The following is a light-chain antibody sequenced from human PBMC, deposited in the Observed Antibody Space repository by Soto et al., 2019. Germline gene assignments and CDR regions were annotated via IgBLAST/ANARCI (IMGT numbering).Light chain of an antibody. V-gene: IGKV1-5*01. Sequence: DIQMTQSPSILSSSVGDRVTITFRSSQTITNWLAWYQQKPGKAPRLLTYDASSLESWVPSRFSGSGSGTEFTLTISSLQSEDFATYYCQQYKSFWTFGQGTKVDI. J-gene: IGKJ1*01. CDR3: QQYKSFWT. CDR2: DAS. CDR1: QTITNW.